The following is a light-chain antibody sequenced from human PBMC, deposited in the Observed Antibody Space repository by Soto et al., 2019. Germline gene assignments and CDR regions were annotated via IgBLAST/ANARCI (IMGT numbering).Light chain of an antibody. J-gene: IGKJ1*01. V-gene: IGKV2-28*01. CDR2: LGS. Sequence: DIVMTQSPLSLPVTPGEPASISCRSSQSLLHSNGYNYLDWYLQKPGQSPQLLIYLGSNRASGVPDRFSGSGSGRDFTLKISRVEAEDVGVYYCMQALQGTWTFGQGTKVEIK. CDR1: QSLLHSNGYNY. CDR3: MQALQGTWT.